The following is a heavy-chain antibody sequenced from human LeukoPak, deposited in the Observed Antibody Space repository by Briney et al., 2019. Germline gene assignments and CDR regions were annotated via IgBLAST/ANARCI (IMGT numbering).Heavy chain of an antibody. CDR3: ARAPSEIGGYYPEYFRH. Sequence: GGSLRLSSAASGFTFSTYWMHRVRQAPGKGLVWVSRIKSDGSTNYADSVKGRFTISRDNAKNTLSLQRNSLRPEDTGVYYCARAPSEIGGYYPEYFRHWGQGTLVTVSS. CDR1: GFTFSTYW. D-gene: IGHD3-22*01. CDR2: IKSDGST. J-gene: IGHJ1*01. V-gene: IGHV3-74*01.